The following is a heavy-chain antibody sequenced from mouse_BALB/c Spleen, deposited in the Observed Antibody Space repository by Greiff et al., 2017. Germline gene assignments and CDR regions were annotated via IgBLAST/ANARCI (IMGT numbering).Heavy chain of an antibody. J-gene: IGHJ3*01. V-gene: IGHV5-17*02. CDR3: ARSDYRYDGFAY. CDR2: ISSGSSTI. CDR1: GFTFSSFG. D-gene: IGHD2-14*01. Sequence: EVMLVESGGGLVQPGGSRKLSCAASGFTFSSFGMHWVRQAPEKGLEWVAYISSGSSTIYYADTVKGRFTISRDNPKNTLFLQMTSLRSEDTAMYYCARSDYRYDGFAYWGQGTLGTVSA.